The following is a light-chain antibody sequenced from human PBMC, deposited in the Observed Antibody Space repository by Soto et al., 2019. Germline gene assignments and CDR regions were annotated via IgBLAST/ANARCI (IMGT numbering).Light chain of an antibody. CDR2: DAS. J-gene: IGKJ5*01. Sequence: EIVLTQSPATLSLSPGERATLSCRASRSVRSYLAWYQQNPGQAPRLLIYDASNRAAGIPARISGSGSETDFTLTIINREPEDFAVYYCQQRYAWPPITFGQGTRLEIK. CDR1: RSVRSY. V-gene: IGKV3-11*01. CDR3: QQRYAWPPIT.